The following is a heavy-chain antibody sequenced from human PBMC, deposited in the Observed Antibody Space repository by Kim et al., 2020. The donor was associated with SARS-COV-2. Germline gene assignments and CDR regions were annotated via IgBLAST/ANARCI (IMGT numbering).Heavy chain of an antibody. CDR2: INHSGST. CDR1: GGSFSGYY. Sequence: SETLSLTCAVYGGSFSGYYWSWIRQPPGKGLEWIGEINHSGSTNYNPSLKSRVTISVDTSKNQFSLKLSSVTAADTAVYYCARGNFVNRGVWGSYRDYGDPGFDYWGQGTLVTVSS. CDR3: ARGNFVNRGVWGSYRDYGDPGFDY. V-gene: IGHV4-34*01. D-gene: IGHD3-16*02. J-gene: IGHJ4*02.